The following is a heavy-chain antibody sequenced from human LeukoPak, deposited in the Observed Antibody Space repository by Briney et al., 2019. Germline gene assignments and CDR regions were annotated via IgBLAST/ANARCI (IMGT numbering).Heavy chain of an antibody. CDR1: GGTFSSHG. Sequence: SVKVSCKTSGGTFSSHGISWVRLAPGQGLEWMGTVIPIFGITNYAQNFQDRVTITADVSTSTGYMELSSLRSEDTATYYCTRPSKYYDFWNGYPPFDYWGQGTLVTVSS. J-gene: IGHJ4*02. CDR3: TRPSKYYDFWNGYPPFDY. V-gene: IGHV1-69*13. CDR2: VIPIFGIT. D-gene: IGHD3-3*01.